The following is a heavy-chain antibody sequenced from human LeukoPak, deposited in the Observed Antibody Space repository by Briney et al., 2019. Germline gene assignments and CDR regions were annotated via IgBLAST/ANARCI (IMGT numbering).Heavy chain of an antibody. Sequence: SETLSLTCTVSGGSISSGSYYWSWIRQPAGKGLEWIGRIYTSGSTNYNPSLKSRVTISVDTSKNQFSLKLSSVTAADTAVYYCARDGCSSTSCYRGRGWFDPWGQGTLVTVSS. J-gene: IGHJ5*02. CDR2: IYTSGST. D-gene: IGHD2-2*02. V-gene: IGHV4-61*02. CDR3: ARDGCSSTSCYRGRGWFDP. CDR1: GGSISSGSYY.